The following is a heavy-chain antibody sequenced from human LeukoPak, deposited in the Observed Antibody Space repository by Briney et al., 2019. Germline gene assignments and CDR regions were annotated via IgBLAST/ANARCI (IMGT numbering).Heavy chain of an antibody. V-gene: IGHV4-59*01. CDR3: ARGSVRYDFWSGYSPDAFDI. CDR2: IYYSGST. D-gene: IGHD3-3*01. Sequence: SETLSLTCTVSGGSISSYYWGWIRQPPGKGLEWIGYIYYSGSTNYNPSLKSRVTISVDTSKNQFSLKLSSVTAADTAVYYCARGSVRYDFWSGYSPDAFDIWGQGTMVTVSS. CDR1: GGSISSYY. J-gene: IGHJ3*02.